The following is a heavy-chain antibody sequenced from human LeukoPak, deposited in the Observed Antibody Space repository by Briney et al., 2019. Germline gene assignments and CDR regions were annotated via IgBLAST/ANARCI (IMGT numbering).Heavy chain of an antibody. J-gene: IGHJ6*03. CDR2: IWYDGSNK. V-gene: IGHV3-33*08. CDR3: ARANGRFLKWLSISNFYYYYYMDV. Sequence: GGSLRLSCPASGFTFSTYAMHWVRQAPGKGLEWVAVIWYDGSNKYYADSVKGRFAISRDNSKNTLYLQMNSLRAEDTAVYYCARANGRFLKWLSISNFYYYYYMDVWGKGTTVTVSS. CDR1: GFTFSTYA. D-gene: IGHD3-3*01.